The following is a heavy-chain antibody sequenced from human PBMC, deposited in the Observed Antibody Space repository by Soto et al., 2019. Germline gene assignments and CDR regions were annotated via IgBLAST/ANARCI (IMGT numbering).Heavy chain of an antibody. Sequence: QVPLVQSGAEVKKPGASVRVSCKPSGYTLTNYAIHWVRQAAGQSLEWLAWIDPGSGKATYSQKVQGRLIVTRDSSASTFYMDLISLTSEDTAVYFCTRDLNGGNPFDHWGQGVLVTVSS. J-gene: IGHJ4*02. CDR2: IDPGSGKA. D-gene: IGHD2-8*01. CDR1: GYTLTNYA. CDR3: TRDLNGGNPFDH. V-gene: IGHV1-3*01.